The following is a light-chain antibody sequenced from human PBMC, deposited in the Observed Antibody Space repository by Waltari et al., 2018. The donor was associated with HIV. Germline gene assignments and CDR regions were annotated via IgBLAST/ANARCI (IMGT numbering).Light chain of an antibody. CDR1: QSVSSN. CDR3: QQYNNWPRT. CDR2: GAS. Sequence: EIVMTQSHATLSVSPGERATLSCRASQSVSSNLAWYQQKPGQDPRLLIYGASTRATGIPARFSGSGSGTEFTLTISSLQSEDFAVYYCQQYNNWPRTFGQGTKVEIK. J-gene: IGKJ1*01. V-gene: IGKV3-15*01.